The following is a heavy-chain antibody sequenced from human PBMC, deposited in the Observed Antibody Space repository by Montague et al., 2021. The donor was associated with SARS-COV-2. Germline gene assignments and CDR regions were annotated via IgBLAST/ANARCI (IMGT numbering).Heavy chain of an antibody. D-gene: IGHD3-10*01. CDR2: ISYSGST. V-gene: IGHV4-39*07. CDR3: GLGRGFAVGNHYYYSYGLDV. J-gene: IGHJ6*02. Sequence: SETLSLTCTVSGGSIRSSSHFWGWFRQPPGQRLEWIGTISYSGSTYYSPSLKSRVIISADTSKNQFSLNLRSVTAADTAVYFCGLGRGFAVGNHYYYSYGLDVWGQGTTVTASS. CDR1: GGSIRSSSHF.